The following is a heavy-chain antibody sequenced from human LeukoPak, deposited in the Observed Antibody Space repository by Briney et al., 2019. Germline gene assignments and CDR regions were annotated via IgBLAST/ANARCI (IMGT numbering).Heavy chain of an antibody. CDR2: ISYDGSNK. D-gene: IGHD2-2*01. J-gene: IGHJ4*02. Sequence: GGSLRLSCAASGFTFSTYGMHWVRQAPGKGLEWVAVISYDGSNKYYADSVRGRFTISRDNSKNTLYLQMNSLRAEDTAVYYCANREYHLPALYWGQGTLVTVSS. CDR1: GFTFSTYG. V-gene: IGHV3-30*18. CDR3: ANREYHLPALY.